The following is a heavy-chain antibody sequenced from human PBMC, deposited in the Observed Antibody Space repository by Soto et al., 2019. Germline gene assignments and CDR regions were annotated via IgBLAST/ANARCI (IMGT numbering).Heavy chain of an antibody. Sequence: SETVSLTCTVSGGSMSSEGYYWSWIRQHPGKGLEWIGYIYYSGLTDYNPSLKSRLTISVDKSKNEFYLKMRSVTAADTAVYYCAYLRGFTGYPGDWRQGPLVTVSS. CDR3: AYLRGFTGYPGD. CDR1: GGSMSSEGYY. J-gene: IGHJ4*02. D-gene: IGHD3-16*01. V-gene: IGHV4-31*03. CDR2: IYYSGLT.